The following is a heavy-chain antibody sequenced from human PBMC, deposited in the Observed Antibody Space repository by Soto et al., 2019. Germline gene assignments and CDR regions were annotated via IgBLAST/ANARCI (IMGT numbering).Heavy chain of an antibody. J-gene: IGHJ4*02. CDR2: INGNSGNI. V-gene: IGHV3-9*01. D-gene: IGHD5-12*01. Sequence: VQLVESGGGLGQPGRSLRLSCAASGFTFQDYAMHWVRQAPGKGLEWVASINGNSGNIGYADSVKGRFTISRDNAKNSLYVEMTSLSVEDTALFYCARDVGDVARNLLYWGQGTLVTVSS. CDR3: ARDVGDVARNLLY. CDR1: GFTFQDYA.